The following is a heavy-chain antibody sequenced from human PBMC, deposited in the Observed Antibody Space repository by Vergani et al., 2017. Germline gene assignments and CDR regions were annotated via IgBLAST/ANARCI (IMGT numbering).Heavy chain of an antibody. CDR3: ARGTAGYYGSGRDFDY. Sequence: QVQLQQWGAGLLKPSETLSLTCAVYGGSFSGYYWSWIRQPPGKGLEWIGEINHSGSTNYNPSLKSRVPISVDTSKNQFSLRLSSVTAADTAVYYCARGTAGYYGSGRDFDYWGQGTLVTVSS. CDR2: INHSGST. CDR1: GGSFSGYY. D-gene: IGHD3-10*01. J-gene: IGHJ4*02. V-gene: IGHV4-34*01.